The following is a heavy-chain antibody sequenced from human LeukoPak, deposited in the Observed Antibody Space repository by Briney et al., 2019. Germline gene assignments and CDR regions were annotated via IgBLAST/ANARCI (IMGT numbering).Heavy chain of an antibody. J-gene: IGHJ6*03. Sequence: GSSVKVSCKASGCTFSSYAISWVRQAPGQGLEWMGGIIPIFGTANYAQKFQGRVTITADESTSTAYMELSSLRSEDTAVYYCARGVHYYYGSGSYAYYYMDVWGKGTTVTISS. D-gene: IGHD3-10*01. CDR2: IIPIFGTA. CDR1: GCTFSSYA. CDR3: ARGVHYYYGSGSYAYYYMDV. V-gene: IGHV1-69*01.